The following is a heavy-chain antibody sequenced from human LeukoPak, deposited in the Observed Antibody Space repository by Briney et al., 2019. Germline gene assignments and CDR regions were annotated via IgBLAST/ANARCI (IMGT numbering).Heavy chain of an antibody. CDR1: GFTFSNYE. D-gene: IGHD6-19*01. J-gene: IGHJ6*02. Sequence: GGSLRLSCAASGFTFSNYEMNWVRQAPGKGLEWVSYISSSGRAIYYADSVEGRFTISRDNAQNSLYVQMNSLRAEDTAVYYCAKYSSGMDVWGQGTTVTVSS. CDR2: ISSSGRAI. CDR3: AKYSSGMDV. V-gene: IGHV3-48*03.